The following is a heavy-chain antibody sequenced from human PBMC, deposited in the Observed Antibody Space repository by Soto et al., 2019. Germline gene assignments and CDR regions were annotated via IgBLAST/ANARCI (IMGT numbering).Heavy chain of an antibody. CDR2: ISSSSSTI. CDR1: GFTFSSYS. Sequence: GGSLRLSCAASGFTFSSYSMNWVRQAPGKGLEWVSYISSSSSTIYYADSVKGRFTISRDNAKNSLYLQMNSLRAEDTAVYYCARGVRLVGDAFDIWGQGTMVTVSS. D-gene: IGHD1-1*01. CDR3: ARGVRLVGDAFDI. J-gene: IGHJ3*02. V-gene: IGHV3-48*01.